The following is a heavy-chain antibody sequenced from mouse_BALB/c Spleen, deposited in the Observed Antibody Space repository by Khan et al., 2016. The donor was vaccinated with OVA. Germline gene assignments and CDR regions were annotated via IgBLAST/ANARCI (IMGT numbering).Heavy chain of an antibody. J-gene: IGHJ4*01. D-gene: IGHD4-1*01. CDR2: ITNSGST. CDR3: ASELGRYYAMDY. Sequence: QLEESGPGLVKPSQSLSLTCTVTGYSITRDYAWNWIRQFPGNKLEWMGYITNSGSTNYNPSLKSRISITRDTSKNQFFLQLNSVTTEDTATYYCASELGRYYAMDYGGQGTSVTVSS. V-gene: IGHV3-2*02. CDR1: GYSITRDYA.